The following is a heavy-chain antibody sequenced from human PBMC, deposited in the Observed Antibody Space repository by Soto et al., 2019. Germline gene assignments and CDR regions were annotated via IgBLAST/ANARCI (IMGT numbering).Heavy chain of an antibody. V-gene: IGHV4-34*01. D-gene: IGHD6-19*01. CDR1: GGSFSGYY. CDR2: INHSGST. J-gene: IGHJ1*01. Sequence: SETLSLTCAVYGGSFSGYYWSWIRQPPGKGLEWIGEINHSGSTNYNPSLKSRVTISVDTSKNQFSLKLSSVTAADTAVYYCARGRVGIAVAGTAYFQHWGQGTLVTVSS. CDR3: ARGRVGIAVAGTAYFQH.